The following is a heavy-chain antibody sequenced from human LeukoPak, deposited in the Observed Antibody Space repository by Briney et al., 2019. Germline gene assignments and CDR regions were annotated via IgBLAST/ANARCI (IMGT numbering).Heavy chain of an antibody. J-gene: IGHJ5*02. CDR1: GGSISSYY. CDR2: IYYSGST. V-gene: IGHV4-59*08. D-gene: IGHD1-26*01. CDR3: ARQRRAVGFNWFDP. Sequence: PSETLSLTCTVSGGSISSYYWSWIRQTPGKGLEWIGYIYYSGSTNYNPSLKSRVTISVDTSKNQFSLKLSSVTAADTAVYYCARQRRAVGFNWFDPWGQGTLVTVSS.